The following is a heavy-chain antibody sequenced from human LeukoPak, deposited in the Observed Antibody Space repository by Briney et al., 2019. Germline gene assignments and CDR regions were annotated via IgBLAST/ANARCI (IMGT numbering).Heavy chain of an antibody. J-gene: IGHJ6*02. CDR2: ISGSGDST. D-gene: IGHD1-14*01. CDR3: VRRAAVRGMDF. Sequence: PGGSLRLSCTAFGFIFDTHTLTWVRQAPGKGLEWVASISGSGDSTNYGDSVKGRFTISRDNFKRTVHLEMSNLRADDTAMYYCVRRAAVRGMDFWGLGTTVIVSS. CDR1: GFIFDTHT. V-gene: IGHV3-23*01.